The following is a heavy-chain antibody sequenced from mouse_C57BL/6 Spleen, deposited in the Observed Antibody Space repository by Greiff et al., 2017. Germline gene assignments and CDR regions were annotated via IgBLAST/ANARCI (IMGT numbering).Heavy chain of an antibody. D-gene: IGHD2-3*01. CDR2: IDPSDSYH. Sequence: VQLQQPGAELVRPGTSVKLSCKASGYTFPSYWMHWVKQRPGQGLEWIGVIDPSDSYHNYNQKFKGKATLTVVTSSSTAYMQLSSLTSEDSAVYYCARDGYYPNYYMDYWGQGTSVTVSS. CDR1: GYTFPSYW. V-gene: IGHV1-59*01. CDR3: ARDGYYPNYYMDY. J-gene: IGHJ4*01.